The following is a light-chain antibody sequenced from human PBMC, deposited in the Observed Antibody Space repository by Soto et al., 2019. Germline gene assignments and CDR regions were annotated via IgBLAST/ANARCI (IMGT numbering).Light chain of an antibody. J-gene: IGKJ1*01. CDR1: QTISNS. CDR3: QQYNTWPWT. CDR2: GAS. Sequence: ETLMTQSPATLSVSPGARATLYCRASQTISNSLAWYQQKPGQAPRLLIFGASPRATGVPARFSGGGSGTLFTLNISSLQSEDFGVYYCQQYNTWPWTFGHGTKVDIK. V-gene: IGKV3-15*01.